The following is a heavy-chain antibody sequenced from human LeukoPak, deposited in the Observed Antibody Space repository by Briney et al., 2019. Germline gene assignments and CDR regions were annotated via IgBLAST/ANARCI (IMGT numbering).Heavy chain of an antibody. CDR3: ARGRDGYNLVDAFDI. CDR1: GFTFSSYS. V-gene: IGHV3-48*01. Sequence: GGSLRLSCAASGFTFSSYSMNWVRQAPGKGLERVSYISSSSSTIYYADSVKGRFTISRDNAKNSLYLQMNSLRAEDTAVYYCARGRDGYNLVDAFDIWGQGIMVTVSS. D-gene: IGHD5-24*01. CDR2: ISSSSSTI. J-gene: IGHJ3*02.